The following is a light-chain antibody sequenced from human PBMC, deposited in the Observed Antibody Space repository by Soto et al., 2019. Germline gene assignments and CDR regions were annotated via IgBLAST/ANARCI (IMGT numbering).Light chain of an antibody. CDR3: QQYAGSPIT. J-gene: IGKJ5*01. Sequence: EIALTQSPGTLSLSPGERATLSCRASQSVSSNLAWYQQKPGLAPTLLISDASSRASGVPDRFTGGGSGTDFTLTIRRLEPEDFALYYCQQYAGSPITFGQGTRLQIK. CDR1: QSVSSN. CDR2: DAS. V-gene: IGKV3-20*01.